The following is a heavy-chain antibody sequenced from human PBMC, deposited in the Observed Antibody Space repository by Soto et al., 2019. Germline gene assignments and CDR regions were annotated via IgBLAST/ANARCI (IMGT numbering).Heavy chain of an antibody. CDR2: ISAYNGNT. CDR1: GYTFTSYG. J-gene: IGHJ4*02. Sequence: ASVKVSCKASGYTFTSYGISWVRQAPGQGLEWMGWISAYNGNTNYAQKLQGRVTMTTDTSTSTAYMELRSLRSDDTAVYYCARDRKYNWNYEDYFDYWGQGTLVTVSS. CDR3: ARDRKYNWNYEDYFDY. V-gene: IGHV1-18*01. D-gene: IGHD1-7*01.